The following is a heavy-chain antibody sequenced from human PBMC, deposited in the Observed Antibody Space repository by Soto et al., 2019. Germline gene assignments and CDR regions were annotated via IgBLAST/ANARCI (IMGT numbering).Heavy chain of an antibody. J-gene: IGHJ4*02. D-gene: IGHD5-18*01. V-gene: IGHV3-66*01. Sequence: PGGSLRLSCVASGFTVGSNYMFWVRQAPGKGLEWVSTIYSGGGTYYADSVKGRFTISRDNPKNTLYLQMNSLRAEDTAVYYCAGGNSNGYFDYWGQGTLVTVSS. CDR2: IYSGGGT. CDR3: AGGNSNGYFDY. CDR1: GFTVGSNY.